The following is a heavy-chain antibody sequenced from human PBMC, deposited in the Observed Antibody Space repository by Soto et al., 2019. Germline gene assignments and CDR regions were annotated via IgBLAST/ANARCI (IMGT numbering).Heavy chain of an antibody. CDR1: GFTVSSNY. J-gene: IGHJ4*02. D-gene: IGHD5-18*01. CDR2: IYSGGST. CDR3: ARINSYAKWGFDY. Sequence: VGSLRLSCAASGFTVSSNYMTWVRQAPGKGLEWVSIIYSGGSTYYADSVKGRFTISRDNSKNTLYLQMNSLRAEDTAVYYCARINSYAKWGFDYWGQGTLVTVSS. V-gene: IGHV3-53*01.